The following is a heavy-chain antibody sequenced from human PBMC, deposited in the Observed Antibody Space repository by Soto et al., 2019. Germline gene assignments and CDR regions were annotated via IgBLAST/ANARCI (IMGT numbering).Heavy chain of an antibody. D-gene: IGHD3-22*01. CDR2: IYWDDDK. V-gene: IGHV2-5*02. CDR3: AHSPTSWWYDSTGSFDP. CDR1: GFSLSTSGVG. Sequence: ESGPTLVNPTQTLTLTCTFSGFSLSTSGVGVGWIRQPPGKALEWLALIYWDDDKRYSPSLKSRLTITKDTSKNQVVLTMTNMDPVDTATYYCAHSPTSWWYDSTGSFDPWGQGTLVTVSS. J-gene: IGHJ5*02.